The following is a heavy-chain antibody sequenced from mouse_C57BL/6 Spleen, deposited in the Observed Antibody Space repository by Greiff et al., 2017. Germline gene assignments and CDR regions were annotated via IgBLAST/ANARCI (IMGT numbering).Heavy chain of an antibody. Sequence: EVMLVESGGGLVKPGGSLKLSCAASGFTFSDYGMHWVRQAPEKGLEWVAYISSGSSTIYYADTVKGRFTISRDNAKNTLFLQMTSLRSEDTAMYYCARGVQFIGYAMDYWGQGTSVTVSS. CDR1: GFTFSDYG. CDR2: ISSGSSTI. J-gene: IGHJ4*01. V-gene: IGHV5-17*01. CDR3: ARGVQFIGYAMDY. D-gene: IGHD1-1*01.